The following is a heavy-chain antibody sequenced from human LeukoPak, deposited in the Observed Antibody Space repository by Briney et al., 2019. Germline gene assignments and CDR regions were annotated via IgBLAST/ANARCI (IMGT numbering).Heavy chain of an antibody. CDR1: GYTFTGYY. V-gene: IGHV1-2*02. CDR2: INPNSGGT. Sequence: ASVKVSCKASGYTFTGYYMHWVRQAPGQGLEWMGWINPNSGGTNYAQKFQGRVTMTRDTSISTAYMELSRLRSDDTAVYYCARSFTATPYYYYGMDVWGQGTLVTVSS. D-gene: IGHD2-15*01. CDR3: ARSFTATPYYYYGMDV. J-gene: IGHJ6*02.